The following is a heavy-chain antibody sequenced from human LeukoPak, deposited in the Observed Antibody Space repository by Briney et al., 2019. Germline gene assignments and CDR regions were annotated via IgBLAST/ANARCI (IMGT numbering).Heavy chain of an antibody. J-gene: IGHJ4*02. Sequence: TTSETLSLTCTVSGGSISSSSYYWGWIRQPPGKGLEWIGEINHSGSTNYNPSLKSRVTISVDTSKNQFSLKLSSVTAADTAVYYCASLVVVAALLEGGEYYFDYWGQGTLVTVSS. D-gene: IGHD2-15*01. CDR3: ASLVVVAALLEGGEYYFDY. CDR2: INHSGST. V-gene: IGHV4-39*07. CDR1: GGSISSSSYY.